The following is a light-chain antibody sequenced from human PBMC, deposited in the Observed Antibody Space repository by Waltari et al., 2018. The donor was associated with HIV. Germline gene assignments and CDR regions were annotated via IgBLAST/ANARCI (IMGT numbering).Light chain of an antibody. CDR3: NSYTTSSTLHVV. CDR1: SRDVGGYNY. V-gene: IGLV2-14*03. J-gene: IGLJ2*01. CDR2: DVS. Sequence: QSALTQPASVSGSPGQSITISCTGTSRDVGGYNYVSWYQHHPGKAPKHMIYDVSNRPAEVSKRFSGSKSGNTAALTISGLQAEDEADYYCNSYTTSSTLHVVFGGGTKLTVL.